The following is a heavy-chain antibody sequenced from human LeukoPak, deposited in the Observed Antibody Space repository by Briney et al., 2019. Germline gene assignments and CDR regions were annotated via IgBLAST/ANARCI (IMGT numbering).Heavy chain of an antibody. Sequence: SETLSLTCTVSGGSISTYYWSWIRQPPGKGLEWIGYSHYSGITDYNPSLQSRVTISVDTSQNHFSLHLTSVTAADTAVYYCARYTTLSTNWFDPWGQGTLVTVSS. CDR2: SHYSGIT. V-gene: IGHV4-59*12. D-gene: IGHD2/OR15-2a*01. CDR1: GGSISTYY. J-gene: IGHJ5*02. CDR3: ARYTTLSTNWFDP.